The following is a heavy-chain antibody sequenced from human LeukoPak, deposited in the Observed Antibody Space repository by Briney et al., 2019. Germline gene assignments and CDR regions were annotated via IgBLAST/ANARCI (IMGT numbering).Heavy chain of an antibody. J-gene: IGHJ4*02. V-gene: IGHV3-23*01. CDR1: GFTFSTYT. CDR3: AIDPNWGTHS. Sequence: GGSLRLSCAASGFTFSTYTMYWVRHPPGKRLEWVSIIGSSGGGIHYADSVKGRFTISRDNSKNALYLQMNSLRVEDTAVYYCAIDPNWGTHSWGQGVLVTVSP. D-gene: IGHD7-27*01. CDR2: IGSSGGGI.